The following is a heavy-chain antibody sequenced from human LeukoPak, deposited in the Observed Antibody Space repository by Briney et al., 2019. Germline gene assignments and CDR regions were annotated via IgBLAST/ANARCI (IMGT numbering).Heavy chain of an antibody. CDR2: ISSSSSYL. D-gene: IGHD3-10*01. CDR1: GFTFSSYS. CDR3: ASSMVRGVISIRDYYYMDV. Sequence: RGSLRLSCAASGFTFSSYSMNWVRQAPGKGLEWVSSISSSSSYLYYADSVKGRFTISRDNVKNSLYLQMNSLRAEDTAVYYCASSMVRGVISIRDYYYMDVWGKGTTVTVSS. J-gene: IGHJ6*03. V-gene: IGHV3-21*01.